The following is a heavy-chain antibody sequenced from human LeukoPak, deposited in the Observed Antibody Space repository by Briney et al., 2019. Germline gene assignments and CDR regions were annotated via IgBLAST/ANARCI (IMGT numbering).Heavy chain of an antibody. D-gene: IGHD3-22*01. CDR1: GXTFSSYW. CDR3: ARSFFYSSGYYGY. CDR2: IKQDGSEK. J-gene: IGHJ4*02. V-gene: IGHV3-7*01. Sequence: PGGSLRLSCSASGXTFSSYWMSWVRQAPGKGVEWVANIKQDGSEKYYVDSVKGRFTISRDNAKNSLSLQMNSLRAEDTAVYYCARSFFYSSGYYGYWGQGTLVTVSS.